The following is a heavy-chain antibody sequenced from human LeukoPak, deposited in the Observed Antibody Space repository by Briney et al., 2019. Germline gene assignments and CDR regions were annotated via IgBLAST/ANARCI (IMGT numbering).Heavy chain of an antibody. J-gene: IGHJ4*02. CDR1: GFTFSRYS. CDR3: ARAQSYGGNSEPKYSDY. D-gene: IGHD4-23*01. V-gene: IGHV3-48*04. Sequence: GGSLRLSCAASGFTFSRYSMNWVRQAPGKGLEWVSYISSSTSTIYYADSVKGRFTISRDNARNSLYLQMNSLRAEDTAVYYCARAQSYGGNSEPKYSDYWGQGTPVTVSS. CDR2: ISSSTSTI.